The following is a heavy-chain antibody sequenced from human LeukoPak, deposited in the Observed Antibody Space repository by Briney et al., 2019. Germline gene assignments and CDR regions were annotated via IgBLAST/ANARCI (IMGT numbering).Heavy chain of an antibody. D-gene: IGHD2-15*01. Sequence: GGSLRLSCAASGFTFSSYAMRWVRQAPGKGLEWVSAISGSGGSTYYADSVKGRFTISRDNSKNTLYLQMNSLRAEDTAVYYCAKVRCSGGSCHFDYWGQGTLVTVSS. CDR2: ISGSGGST. V-gene: IGHV3-23*01. CDR3: AKVRCSGGSCHFDY. J-gene: IGHJ4*02. CDR1: GFTFSSYA.